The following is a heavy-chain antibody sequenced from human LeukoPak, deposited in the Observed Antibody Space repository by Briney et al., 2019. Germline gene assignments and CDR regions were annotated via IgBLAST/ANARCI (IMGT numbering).Heavy chain of an antibody. CDR3: ARDGAPGGSAYFDY. J-gene: IGHJ4*02. CDR1: GGSFSSYY. Sequence: SETLSLTCTVSGGSFSSYYWSWIRQPPGKGLEWIGCISNSGDTNYTPSLKSRVAMSVDTSKKQFSLKLNSVTSADTAVYFCARDGAPGGSAYFDYWGQGTLVTVSS. V-gene: IGHV4-59*01. D-gene: IGHD3-16*01. CDR2: ISNSGDT.